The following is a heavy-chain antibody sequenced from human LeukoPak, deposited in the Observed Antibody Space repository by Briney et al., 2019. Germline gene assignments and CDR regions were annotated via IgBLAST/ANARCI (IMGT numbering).Heavy chain of an antibody. J-gene: IGHJ6*04. CDR2: ISGSGSDI. V-gene: IGHV3-11*04. CDR3: ANYVSEIVVVITPPYV. D-gene: IGHD3-22*01. Sequence: GGSLRLSCVVSGFSFSNSYMTWIRQTPGKGLESLAYISGSGSDIYYADSVKGRFSISRDNSKTTLYLQMNRLRAEDTAVYYCANYVSEIVVVITPPYVWGKGTTVTVSS. CDR1: GFSFSNSY.